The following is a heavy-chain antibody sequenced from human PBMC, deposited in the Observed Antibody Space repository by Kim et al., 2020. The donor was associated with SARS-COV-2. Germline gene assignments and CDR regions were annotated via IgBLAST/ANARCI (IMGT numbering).Heavy chain of an antibody. CDR3: ARLYCSSTSCQYDY. J-gene: IGHJ4*02. Sequence: ADSVKGRFTISRDNSKNTLYLQRNSLRAEDTAVYYCARLYCSSTSCQYDYWGQGTLVTVSS. V-gene: IGHV3-53*01. D-gene: IGHD2-2*01.